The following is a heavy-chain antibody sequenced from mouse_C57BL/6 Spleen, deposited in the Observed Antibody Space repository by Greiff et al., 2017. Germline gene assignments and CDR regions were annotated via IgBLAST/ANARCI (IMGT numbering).Heavy chain of an antibody. V-gene: IGHV5-9-1*02. CDR1: GFTFSSYA. D-gene: IGHD4-1*01. CDR2: ISSGGDYI. Sequence: EVNVVESGEGLVKPGGSLKLSCAASGFTFSSYAMSWVRQTPEKRLEWVAYISSGGDYIYYADTVKGRFTISRDNARNTLYLQMSSLKSEDTAMYYCTRDGTGAFDYWGQGTTLTVSS. CDR3: TRDGTGAFDY. J-gene: IGHJ2*01.